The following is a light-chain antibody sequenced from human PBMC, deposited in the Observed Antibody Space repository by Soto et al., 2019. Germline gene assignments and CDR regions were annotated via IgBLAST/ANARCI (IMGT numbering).Light chain of an antibody. CDR3: HQYGNSPQT. CDR2: GAS. CDR1: QTISSW. V-gene: IGKV3-20*01. Sequence: TQSPSTLSGSVGDRVTITCRASQTISSWLAWYQQKPGQAPGLLIYGASSRATGIPDRFSGSGSGTDFTLTISRLEPEDFAIYYCHQYGNSPQTFGQGTKVDIK. J-gene: IGKJ2*01.